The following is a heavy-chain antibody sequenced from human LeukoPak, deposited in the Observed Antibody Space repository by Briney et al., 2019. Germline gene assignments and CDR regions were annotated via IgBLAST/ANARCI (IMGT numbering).Heavy chain of an antibody. Sequence: PSETLSLTCTVSGGSISSYYWSWIRQPAGKGLEWIGRIYTSGGTNYNPSLKSRVTMSVDTSKNQFSLKLSSVTAADTAVYYCASLGLYDFWSGYSQGYMDVWGKGTTVTVSS. D-gene: IGHD3-3*01. J-gene: IGHJ6*03. CDR1: GGSISSYY. V-gene: IGHV4-4*07. CDR2: IYTSGGT. CDR3: ASLGLYDFWSGYSQGYMDV.